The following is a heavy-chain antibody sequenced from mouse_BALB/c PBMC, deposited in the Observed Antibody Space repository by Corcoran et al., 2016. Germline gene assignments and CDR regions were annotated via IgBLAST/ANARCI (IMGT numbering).Heavy chain of an antibody. CDR2: IDPANVNT. J-gene: IGHJ4*01. Sequence: VQLQQSGAEVVKPWSSVKLSCTASGFNIKDTYMHWVKQRPEQVLDWIGRIDPANVNTKYDPKFQGKATTPADTSSNTACLQLSSLTSEDTAVYYCARDYDYDDAVDYWGQGTSVTVSS. CDR3: ARDYDYDDAVDY. CDR1: GFNIKDTY. D-gene: IGHD2-4*01. V-gene: IGHV14-3*02.